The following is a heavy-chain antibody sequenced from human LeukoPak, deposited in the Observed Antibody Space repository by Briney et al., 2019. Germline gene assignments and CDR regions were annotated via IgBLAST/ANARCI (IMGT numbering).Heavy chain of an antibody. V-gene: IGHV1-2*02. CDR3: ARDLGLYSSGY. CDR2: INPNSGGT. CDR1: GYTFTGYY. D-gene: IGHD6-19*01. Sequence: ASVKVSCKAPGYTFTGYYMHWVQQAPGQGLEWMGWINPNSGGTNYAQKFQGRVTMTRDTSISTAYMELSRLRSDDTAVYYCARDLGLYSSGYWGQGTLVTVSS. J-gene: IGHJ4*02.